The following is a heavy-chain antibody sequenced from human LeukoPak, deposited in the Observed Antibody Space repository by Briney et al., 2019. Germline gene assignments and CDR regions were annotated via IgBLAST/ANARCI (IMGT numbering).Heavy chain of an antibody. V-gene: IGHV3-48*01. CDR2: ISSSSTI. Sequence: PGGSLRLSCAASGFTFSSSSMNWVRQAPGKGLEWVSYISSSSTIYYADSVKGRFTISRDNAKNSLYLQMNSLRAEDTAVYYCARRTWNSDYWGQGTLVTVSS. J-gene: IGHJ4*02. CDR1: GFTFSSSS. CDR3: ARRTWNSDY. D-gene: IGHD1-1*01.